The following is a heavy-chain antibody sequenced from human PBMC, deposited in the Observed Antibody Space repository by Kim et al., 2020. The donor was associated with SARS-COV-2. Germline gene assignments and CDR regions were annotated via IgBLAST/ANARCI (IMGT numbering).Heavy chain of an antibody. CDR1: GFTFSSYS. V-gene: IGHV3-21*01. J-gene: IGHJ4*02. CDR2: ISSSSSYI. Sequence: GGSLRLSCAASGFTFSSYSMNWVRQAPGKGLEWVSSISSSSSYIYYADSVKGRFTISRDNAKNSLYLQMNSLRAEDTAVYYCARGRCSSTSCYDYWGQGTLVTVSS. CDR3: ARGRCSSTSCYDY. D-gene: IGHD2-2*01.